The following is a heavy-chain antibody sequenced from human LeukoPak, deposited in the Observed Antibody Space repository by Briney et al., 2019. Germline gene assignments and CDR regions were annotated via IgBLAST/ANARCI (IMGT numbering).Heavy chain of an antibody. J-gene: IGHJ4*02. V-gene: IGHV3-30*02. CDR2: IRYDGSNK. Sequence: GGSLRLSCAASGFTFSSYGMHWVRQAPGKGLEWVAFIRYDGSNKYYADSVKGRFTISRDNSKNTLYLQMNSLRAEDTAVYYCAKDHRYSSSSASSYWGQGTLVTVSS. D-gene: IGHD6-6*01. CDR1: GFTFSSYG. CDR3: AKDHRYSSSSASSY.